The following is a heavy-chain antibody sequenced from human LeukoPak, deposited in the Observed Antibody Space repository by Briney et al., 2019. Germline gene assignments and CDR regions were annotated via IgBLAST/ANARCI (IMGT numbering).Heavy chain of an antibody. Sequence: PGGSLRLSCAASGFTFDDYGMSWVRHAPGKGLEWVSGINWNGGSTGYADSVKGRFTISRDNAKNSLYLQMNSLRAEDTAVYYCARDYDSSGARLFDYWGQGTLVTVSS. CDR1: GFTFDDYG. CDR3: ARDYDSSGARLFDY. J-gene: IGHJ4*02. D-gene: IGHD3-22*01. V-gene: IGHV3-20*04. CDR2: INWNGGST.